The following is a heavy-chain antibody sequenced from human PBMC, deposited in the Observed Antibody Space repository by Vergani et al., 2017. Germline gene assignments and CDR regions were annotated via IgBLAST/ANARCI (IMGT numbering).Heavy chain of an antibody. CDR3: AKDPAGYCSSTSCYAPGGWFDP. D-gene: IGHD2-2*01. V-gene: IGHV3-23*01. J-gene: IGHJ5*02. Sequence: EVQLLESGGGLVQPGGSLRLSCAASGFTFSSYAMSWVRQAPGKGLEWVSAISGSGGSTYYADSVKGRFTISRDNSKNTLYLQMNSLRAEDTAVYYCAKDPAGYCSSTSCYAPGGWFDPWGQGTLVTVSS. CDR1: GFTFSSYA. CDR2: ISGSGGST.